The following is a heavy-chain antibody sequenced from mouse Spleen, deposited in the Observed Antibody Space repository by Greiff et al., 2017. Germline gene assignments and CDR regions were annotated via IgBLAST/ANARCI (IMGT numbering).Heavy chain of an antibody. Sequence: QVQLQQSGAELARPGASVKMSCKASGYTFTSYTMHWVKQRPGQGLEWIGYINPSSGYTKYNQKFKDKATLTADKSSSTAYMQLSSLTSEDSAVYYCARSPYGNYGYYYAMDYWGQGTSVTVSS. V-gene: IGHV1-4*01. D-gene: IGHD2-1*01. CDR3: ARSPYGNYGYYYAMDY. CDR1: GYTFTSYT. CDR2: INPSSGYT. J-gene: IGHJ4*01.